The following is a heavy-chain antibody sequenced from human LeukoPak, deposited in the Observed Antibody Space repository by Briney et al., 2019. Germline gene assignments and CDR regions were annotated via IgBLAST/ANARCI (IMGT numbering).Heavy chain of an antibody. CDR3: YRRVSRDLRIGNGLDR. Sequence: SETLSLTCSISGNSLTTNSDWWGWIRQSPGKGLEWIGSIYSSGNSYYNPSLKTRATISPDTSKNQYSLRVSSVTAADTAIYYYYRRVSRDLRIGNGLDRWGQGILVIVSS. CDR2: IYSSGNS. V-gene: IGHV4-39*01. J-gene: IGHJ5*02. D-gene: IGHD2-21*01. CDR1: GNSLTTNSDW.